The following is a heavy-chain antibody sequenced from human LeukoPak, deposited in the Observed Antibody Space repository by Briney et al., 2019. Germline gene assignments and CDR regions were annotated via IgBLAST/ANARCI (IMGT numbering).Heavy chain of an antibody. V-gene: IGHV4-31*02. CDR3: ASLQDILTGYTSDY. J-gene: IGHJ4*02. Sequence: GYIYYSGSTYYNPSLKSRVTISVDTSKNQFSLKLNSVTAADTAVYYCASLQDILTGYTSDYWGQGTLVTVSS. D-gene: IGHD3-9*01. CDR2: IYYSGST.